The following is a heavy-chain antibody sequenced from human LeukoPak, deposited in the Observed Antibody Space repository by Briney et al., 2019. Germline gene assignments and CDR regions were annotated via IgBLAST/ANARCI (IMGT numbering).Heavy chain of an antibody. CDR2: IYYSGST. V-gene: IGHV4-39*07. J-gene: IGHJ4*02. CDR1: GASISSTSYY. Sequence: KPSETLSLTCTVSGASISSTSYYWGWIRQPPGKGLEWIGNIYYSGSTYYNPSLKSRVTISVDTSKNQFSLKLSSVTAADTAVYYCAAGSGSNRDYFDYWGQGTLVTVSS. CDR3: AAGSGSNRDYFDY. D-gene: IGHD3-10*01.